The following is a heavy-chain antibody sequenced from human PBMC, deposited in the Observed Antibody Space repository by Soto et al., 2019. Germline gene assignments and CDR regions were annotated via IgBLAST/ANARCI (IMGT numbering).Heavy chain of an antibody. Sequence: TLSLTCAVSGGSISSGGYSWSWIRQPPGKGLEWIGYIYHSGSTYYNPSLKSRVTISVDRSKNQFSLKLSSVTAADTAVYYCAGVRGPYCFGFFYPPPARWFVPRGQGTLVTGFS. CDR1: GGSISSGGYS. D-gene: IGHD2-21*01. V-gene: IGHV4-30-2*01. CDR3: AGVRGPYCFGFFYPPPARWFVP. J-gene: IGHJ5*02. CDR2: IYHSGST.